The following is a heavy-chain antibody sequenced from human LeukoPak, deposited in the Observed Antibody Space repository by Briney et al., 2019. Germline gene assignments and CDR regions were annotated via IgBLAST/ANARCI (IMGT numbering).Heavy chain of an antibody. Sequence: GGSLRLSCAASGFTFSDYSMNWVRQAPGKGLEWVSSISRNSRHVYYGGSVWGRFTISRDDARNSLFLEMNSLRAEDMAVYYCARDLRGGSYVWFDPWGQGTLVTVSS. V-gene: IGHV3-21*01. CDR2: ISRNSRHV. D-gene: IGHD1-26*01. J-gene: IGHJ5*02. CDR3: ARDLRGGSYVWFDP. CDR1: GFTFSDYS.